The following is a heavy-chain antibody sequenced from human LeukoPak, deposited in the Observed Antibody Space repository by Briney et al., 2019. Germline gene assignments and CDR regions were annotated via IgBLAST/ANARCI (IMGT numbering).Heavy chain of an antibody. CDR2: ISGSGGST. J-gene: IGHJ5*02. Sequence: PGGSLRLSCAASGFTFSSYAMSWVRQAPGKGLEWASAISGSGGSTYYADSVKGRFTISRDNSKNTLYLQMNSLRAEDTAVYYCASMVRGDNWFDPWGQGTLVTVSS. CDR1: GFTFSSYA. V-gene: IGHV3-23*01. CDR3: ASMVRGDNWFDP. D-gene: IGHD3-10*01.